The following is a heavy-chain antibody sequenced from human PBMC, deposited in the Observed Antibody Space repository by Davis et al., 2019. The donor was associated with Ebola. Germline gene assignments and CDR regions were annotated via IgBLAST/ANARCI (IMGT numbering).Heavy chain of an antibody. CDR1: EVIFRSNA. D-gene: IGHD6-19*01. Sequence: GGSLRLSCAASEVIFRSNAMSWVRQAPGKGLERVSGISANGATTYYADSVKGRFTISRDNSKNTLYLEMNSLRVEDTALYYCAKDTSNVWFDVWGQGTMVTVSS. CDR3: AKDTSNVWFDV. V-gene: IGHV3-23*01. J-gene: IGHJ3*01. CDR2: ISANGATT.